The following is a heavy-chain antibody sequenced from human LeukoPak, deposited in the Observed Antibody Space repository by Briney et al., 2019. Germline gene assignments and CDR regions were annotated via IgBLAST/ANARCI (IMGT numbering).Heavy chain of an antibody. V-gene: IGHV4-39*01. D-gene: IGHD6-19*01. CDR2: IYYSGST. Sequence: SETLSLTCTVSGGSISSSSYYWGWIRQPPGKGLEWIGSIYYSGSTYYNPPLKSRVTISVDTSKNQFSLKLSSVTAADTAVYYCARVSPQWLVELGYMDVWGKGTTVTVSS. CDR1: GGSISSSSYY. J-gene: IGHJ6*03. CDR3: ARVSPQWLVELGYMDV.